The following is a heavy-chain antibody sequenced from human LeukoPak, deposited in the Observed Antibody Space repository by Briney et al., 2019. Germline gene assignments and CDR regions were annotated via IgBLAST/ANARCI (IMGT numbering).Heavy chain of an antibody. J-gene: IGHJ4*02. CDR2: IRSKAYGGTT. D-gene: IGHD3-10*01. Sequence: GGSLRLSCAASGFTFSSYAMSWVHQAPGKGLEWVGFIRSKAYGGTTEYAASVKGRFTISRDDSKSIAYLQMNSLKTEDTAVYYCTRAPSRYYYGSGSYYSFDYWGQGTLVTVSS. V-gene: IGHV3-49*04. CDR3: TRAPSRYYYGSGSYYSFDY. CDR1: GFTFSSYA.